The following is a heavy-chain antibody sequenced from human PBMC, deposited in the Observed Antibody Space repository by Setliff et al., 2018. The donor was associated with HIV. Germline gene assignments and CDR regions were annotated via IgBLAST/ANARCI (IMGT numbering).Heavy chain of an antibody. D-gene: IGHD4-4*01. J-gene: IGHJ4*02. Sequence: SETLSLTCAVYGGPSTDHYWNWIRQSPGMGLEWIAEIHHTGYINYNPSLRSRVSVSRDMSSNQFSLRLSSVTAADAAVYYCAAFFVTPMTTQDFWGQGTLVAVSS. CDR1: GGPSTDHY. CDR3: AAFFVTPMTTQDF. CDR2: IHHTGYI. V-gene: IGHV4-34*01.